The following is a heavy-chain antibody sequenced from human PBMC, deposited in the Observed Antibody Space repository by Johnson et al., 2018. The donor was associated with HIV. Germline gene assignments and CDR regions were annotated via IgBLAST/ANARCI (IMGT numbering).Heavy chain of an antibody. CDR2: IYSGGYT. CDR1: GFTFSSYA. D-gene: IGHD6-6*01. V-gene: IGHV3-23*03. J-gene: IGHJ3*02. Sequence: VQLVESGGGLVQPGGSLRLSCAASGFTFSSYAMSWVRQAPGKGLEWVSVIYSGGYTYYADSVKGRFTISRDNAKNTLYLQLNSLRVEDTAIYYCARAQLLADDAFNNWGQGTMVTVSS. CDR3: ARAQLLADDAFNN.